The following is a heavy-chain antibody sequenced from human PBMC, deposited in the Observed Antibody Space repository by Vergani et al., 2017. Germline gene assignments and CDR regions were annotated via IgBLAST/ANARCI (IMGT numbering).Heavy chain of an antibody. J-gene: IGHJ4*02. CDR2: ISSSSSYI. CDR1: GFTFSSYS. V-gene: IGHV3-21*01. CDR3: ARSWGGYNWNYAVDY. D-gene: IGHD1-7*01. Sequence: EVQLVESGGGLVKPGGSLRLSCAASGFTFSSYSMNWVRQAPGKGLEWVSSISSSSSYIYYADSVKGRFTISRDNSKNTLYLQMNSLRAEDTAVYYCARSWGGYNWNYAVDYWGQGTLVTVSS.